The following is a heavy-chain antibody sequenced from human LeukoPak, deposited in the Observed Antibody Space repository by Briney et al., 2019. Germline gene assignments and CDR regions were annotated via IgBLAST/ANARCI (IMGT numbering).Heavy chain of an antibody. D-gene: IGHD1-26*01. CDR3: GKCMVGATSPFDY. V-gene: IGHV3-23*01. Sequence: PGGSLRLSCAASGFTFSIYSMSWIRQAPGKGLEWVAAISASGGSTYYASSVTGLCTIFSDNSKNTLHLQMNRLRADATAEYYCGKCMVGATSPFDYWGQGTLGTVPS. J-gene: IGHJ4*02. CDR2: ISASGGST. CDR1: GFTFSIYS.